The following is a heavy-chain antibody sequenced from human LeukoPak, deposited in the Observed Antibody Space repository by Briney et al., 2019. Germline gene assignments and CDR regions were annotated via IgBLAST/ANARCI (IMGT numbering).Heavy chain of an antibody. D-gene: IGHD3-22*01. CDR2: TYYRSKWYN. V-gene: IGHV6-1*01. Sequence: SQTLSLTCVISGDSVSSNSASWNWIRQSPSRGLEWLGRTYYRSKWYNDYAVSVKSRISINPDTSKNQFSLQLNSVTPEDTALYYCASSYYYDSSGYYDAFDIWGQGTMVTVSS. CDR3: ASSYYYDSSGYYDAFDI. J-gene: IGHJ3*02. CDR1: GDSVSSNSAS.